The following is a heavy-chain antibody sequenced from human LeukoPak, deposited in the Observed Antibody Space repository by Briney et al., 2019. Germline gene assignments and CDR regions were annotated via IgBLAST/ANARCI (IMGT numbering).Heavy chain of an antibody. CDR2: INYSENT. V-gene: IGHV4-59*01. J-gene: IGHJ5*02. D-gene: IGHD6-13*01. CDR1: GGSITSSH. CDR3: ARGAAPGTGWFDP. Sequence: PSETLSLTCTVSGGSITSSHWSWIRQPPGKGLERIAYINYSENTNYNPSLRSRVTISVDTSKNQFSLKLSSVSAADTAVYYCARGAAPGTGWFDPWGQGTLVTVSS.